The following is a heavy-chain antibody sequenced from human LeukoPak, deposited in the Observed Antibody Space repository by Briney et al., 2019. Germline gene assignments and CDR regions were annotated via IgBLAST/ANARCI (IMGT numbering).Heavy chain of an antibody. CDR3: AKYHYALLTAYYLDY. CDR1: GDSISSYY. CDR2: IYTSGTT. V-gene: IGHV4-4*09. D-gene: IGHD3-9*01. Sequence: SETLSLTCNVSGDSISSYYWSWIRQPPGEGLEWIGYIYTSGTTSYNPSLKSRVTISVDTSKNQFSLRLSSVTAADTAVYYCAKYHYALLTAYYLDYWGQGTLVTASS. J-gene: IGHJ4*02.